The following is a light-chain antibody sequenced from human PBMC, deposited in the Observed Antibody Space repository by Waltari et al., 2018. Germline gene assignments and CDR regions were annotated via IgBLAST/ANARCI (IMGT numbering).Light chain of an antibody. CDR2: GTS. Sequence: DTQMTQSPPSVSASVGDRVTITCRASQGISRWLAWYQQKPGKDPKLLIYGTSNLQSGVPSRFSGSGSGTHFTLTVSSLQPEDFAIYYCQQANSFPITFGQGTRLEIK. J-gene: IGKJ5*01. CDR3: QQANSFPIT. V-gene: IGKV1-12*01. CDR1: QGISRW.